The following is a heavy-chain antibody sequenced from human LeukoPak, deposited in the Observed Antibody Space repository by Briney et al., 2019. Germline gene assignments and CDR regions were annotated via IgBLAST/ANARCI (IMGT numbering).Heavy chain of an antibody. D-gene: IGHD2-21*02. CDR1: GGSFSGYY. V-gene: IGHV4-59*08. CDR2: IYYSGST. Sequence: SETLSLTCAVYGGSFSGYYWSWIRQPPGKGLEWIGYIYYSGSTNYNPSLKSRVTISVDTSKNQFSLKLSSVTAADTAVYYCARLRYCGGDCYLFDYWGQGTLVTVSS. CDR3: ARLRYCGGDCYLFDY. J-gene: IGHJ4*02.